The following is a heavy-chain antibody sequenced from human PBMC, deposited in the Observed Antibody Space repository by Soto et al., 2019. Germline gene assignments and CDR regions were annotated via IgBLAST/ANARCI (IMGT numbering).Heavy chain of an antibody. Sequence: PGGSLRLSCAASGFTFSSYAMSWVRQAPGKGLEWVSAISGSGGSTYYADSVKGRFTISRDNSKNTLYLQMNSLRAEDTAVYYCAKDEFNSRNSGYDPPPGHFDYWGQGTLVTVSS. CDR3: AKDEFNSRNSGYDPPPGHFDY. V-gene: IGHV3-23*01. D-gene: IGHD5-12*01. J-gene: IGHJ4*02. CDR2: ISGSGGST. CDR1: GFTFSSYA.